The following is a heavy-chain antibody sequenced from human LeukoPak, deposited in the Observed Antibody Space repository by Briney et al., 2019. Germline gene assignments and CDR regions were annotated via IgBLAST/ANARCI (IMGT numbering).Heavy chain of an antibody. J-gene: IGHJ4*02. V-gene: IGHV4-59*12. CDR2: IYDSGIT. Sequence: ETLSLTCTVSGGPISRYYWSWIRQPPGKGLEWIGHIYDSGITNYNPSLKSRVTMSVDTSKNQFSLKLSSVTAADTAVYYCARGSGSGWYSRAYFDYWGQGTLVTVSS. CDR3: ARGSGSGWYSRAYFDY. D-gene: IGHD6-19*01. CDR1: GGPISRYY.